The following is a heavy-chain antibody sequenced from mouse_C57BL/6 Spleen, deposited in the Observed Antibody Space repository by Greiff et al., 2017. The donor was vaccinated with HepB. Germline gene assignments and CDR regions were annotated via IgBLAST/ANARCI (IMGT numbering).Heavy chain of an antibody. Sequence: VQLKQPGAELVRPGSSVKLSCKASGYTFTSYWLDWVKQRPGQGLEWIGNIYPSDSETHYNQKFKDKATLTVDKPSSTAYMQLSSLTAEDSAVYYCARFDGSFHYAMDYWGQGTSVTVSS. J-gene: IGHJ4*01. CDR3: ARFDGSFHYAMDY. CDR1: GYTFTSYW. CDR2: IYPSDSET. V-gene: IGHV1-61*01. D-gene: IGHD1-1*01.